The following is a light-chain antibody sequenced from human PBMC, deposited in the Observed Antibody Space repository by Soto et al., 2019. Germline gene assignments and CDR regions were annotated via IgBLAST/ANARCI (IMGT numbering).Light chain of an antibody. J-gene: IGLJ1*01. CDR1: SSDVGGYNY. CDR2: EVN. CDR3: SSYAGSSNV. V-gene: IGLV2-8*01. Sequence: QSALTQPPSASGSPGQSVAISCTGTSSDVGGYNYVSWYQQHPGKAPKQMIYEVNKRPSGVPDRFSGSKSGNTASLTVSGLQAEDEADYYCSSYAGSSNVFGTGTKVTVL.